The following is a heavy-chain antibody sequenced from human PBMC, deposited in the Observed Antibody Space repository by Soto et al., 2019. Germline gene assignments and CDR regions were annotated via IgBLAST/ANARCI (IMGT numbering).Heavy chain of an antibody. CDR2: ISGSGGGT. Sequence: EVQLWESGGGLVQPGGSLRLSCAVSGYTFSSFDMSWVRQAPGKGLEWVSTISGSGGGTNYADSVKGRFTISRDISTYTVYLQMNSLRADDTAVYYCAHRTGFDYWGQGSLVTVSP. CDR1: GYTFSSFD. CDR3: AHRTGFDY. J-gene: IGHJ4*02. V-gene: IGHV3-23*01.